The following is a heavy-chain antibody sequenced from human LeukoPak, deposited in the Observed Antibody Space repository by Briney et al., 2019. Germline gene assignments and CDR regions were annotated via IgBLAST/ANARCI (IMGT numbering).Heavy chain of an antibody. Sequence: SETLSLTCTVSGGSISGYYWSWIRQPPGKGLEWIGYIYYSGSTNYNPSLKSRVTISVDTSKNQFSLKLSSVTAADTAVYYCARVGGSYSNDYWGQGTLVTVSS. J-gene: IGHJ4*02. CDR2: IYYSGST. CDR1: GGSISGYY. D-gene: IGHD1-26*01. V-gene: IGHV4-59*01. CDR3: ARVGGSYSNDY.